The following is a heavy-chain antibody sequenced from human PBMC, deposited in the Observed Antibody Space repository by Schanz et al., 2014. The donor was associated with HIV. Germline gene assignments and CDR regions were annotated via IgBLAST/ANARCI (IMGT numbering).Heavy chain of an antibody. CDR1: GFTFSSYV. CDR3: VGHGSSSS. CDR2: IWYDGSSK. J-gene: IGHJ5*02. Sequence: QVQLVESGGGVVQPGRSLRLSCAASGFTFSSYVMHWVRQAPGKGLEWVTVIWYDGSSKYYADSVKGRFTISRDNSKNTLYLQMNSRRAEDTAVYYCVGHGSSSSWGLGTLVTVSS. V-gene: IGHV3-33*01. D-gene: IGHD6-6*01.